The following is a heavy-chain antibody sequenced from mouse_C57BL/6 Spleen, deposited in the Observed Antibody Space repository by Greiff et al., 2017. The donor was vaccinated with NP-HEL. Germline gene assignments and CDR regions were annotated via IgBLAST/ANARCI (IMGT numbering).Heavy chain of an antibody. J-gene: IGHJ4*01. D-gene: IGHD2-2*01. V-gene: IGHV1-66*01. CDR1: GYSFTSYY. Sequence: QVQLQQSGPELVKPGASVKISCKASGYSFTSYYIHWVKQRPGQGLEWIGWIYPGSGNTTYNEKFKGKATLTADTSSSTAYMQLSSLTSEDSAVYYGAREVLYYGSYAMDYWGQGTSVTVSS. CDR3: AREVLYYGSYAMDY. CDR2: IYPGSGNT.